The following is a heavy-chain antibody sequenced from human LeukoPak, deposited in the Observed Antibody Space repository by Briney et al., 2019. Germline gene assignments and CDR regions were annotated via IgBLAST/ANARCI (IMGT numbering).Heavy chain of an antibody. J-gene: IGHJ6*03. Sequence: PGGSLRLSCAASGFTFSSYSMNWVRQAPGKGLEWVSSISSSSSYIYYADSVKGRFTISRDNAKNSLYLQMNSLRAEDTAVYYCARGLTGVVVVTGYYYMDVWGKGTTVTVSS. V-gene: IGHV3-21*01. CDR1: GFTFSSYS. CDR3: ARGLTGVVVVTGYYYMDV. CDR2: ISSSSSYI. D-gene: IGHD2-21*02.